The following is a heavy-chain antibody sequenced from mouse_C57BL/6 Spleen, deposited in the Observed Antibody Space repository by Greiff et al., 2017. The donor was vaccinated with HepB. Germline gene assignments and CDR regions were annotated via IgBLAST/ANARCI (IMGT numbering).Heavy chain of an antibody. CDR1: GYTFTSYW. J-gene: IGHJ3*01. CDR2: IYPGNSDT. Sequence: VQLQQSGTVLARPGASVKMSCKTSGYTFTSYWMHWVNQRPGQGLEWIGAIYPGNSDTSYNQKFKGKAKLTAVTSASTAYMELSSLTNEDSAVYYCTRSGVYDGYYWFAYWGQGTLVTVSA. D-gene: IGHD2-3*01. CDR3: TRSGVYDGYYWFAY. V-gene: IGHV1-5*01.